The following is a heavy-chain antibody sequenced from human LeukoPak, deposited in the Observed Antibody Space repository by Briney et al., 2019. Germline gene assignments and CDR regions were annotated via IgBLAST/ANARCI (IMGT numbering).Heavy chain of an antibody. D-gene: IGHD6-6*01. CDR1: GGSFSGYY. CDR3: ARLDSSSSGD. CDR2: INHSGST. Sequence: SETLSLTCAVYGGSFSGYYWSWIRQPPGKGLEWIGEINHSGSTNYNPSLKSRVTISVDTSKNQFSLKLSSVTAADTAVYYCARLDSSSSGDWGQGTLVTVSS. V-gene: IGHV4-34*01. J-gene: IGHJ4*02.